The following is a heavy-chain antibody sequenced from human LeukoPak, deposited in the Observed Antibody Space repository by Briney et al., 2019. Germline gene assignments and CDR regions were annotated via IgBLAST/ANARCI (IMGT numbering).Heavy chain of an antibody. Sequence: GASVKVSRKASGYTFTSYGVTWVRQAPGQGLEWMGWISAYNGNTNYAEQFRTRVNLTIDTFTNTAYMEVRSLRSDDTAIYYCASAHAGNYWYDAYDLWGQGTLVTVSS. J-gene: IGHJ3*01. CDR3: ASAHAGNYWYDAYDL. CDR1: GYTFTSYG. D-gene: IGHD2-8*02. CDR2: ISAYNGNT. V-gene: IGHV1-18*01.